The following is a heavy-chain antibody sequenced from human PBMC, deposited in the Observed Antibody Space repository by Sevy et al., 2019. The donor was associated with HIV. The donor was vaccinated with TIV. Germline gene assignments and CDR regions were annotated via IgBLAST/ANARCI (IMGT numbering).Heavy chain of an antibody. Sequence: KQSQTLSLTCDISGDSISSNSAIWNWIRQSPSRGLEWLGRTYYRSKWYSDSAVSVKGRLTVSPDTSKNQFSLRLNFVTLEDTALYFCARSGSGFSAGKFDSWDQGTLVTVSS. V-gene: IGHV6-1*01. J-gene: IGHJ4*02. CDR1: GDSISSNSAI. CDR3: ARSGSGFSAGKFDS. CDR2: TYYRSKWYS. D-gene: IGHD3-3*01.